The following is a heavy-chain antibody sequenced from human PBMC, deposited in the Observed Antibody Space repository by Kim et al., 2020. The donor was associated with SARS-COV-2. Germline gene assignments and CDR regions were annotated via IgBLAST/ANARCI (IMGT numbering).Heavy chain of an antibody. CDR1: GFTVSSNY. V-gene: IGHV3-66*01. CDR2: IYSGGST. CDR3: ARGSNHFDY. J-gene: IGHJ4*02. Sequence: LSLTCAASGFTVSSNYMSWVRQAPGKGLEWVSVIYSGGSTYYADSVKGRFTISRDNSKNTLYLQMNSLRAEDMAVYYCARGSNHFDYWGQGTLVTVSS.